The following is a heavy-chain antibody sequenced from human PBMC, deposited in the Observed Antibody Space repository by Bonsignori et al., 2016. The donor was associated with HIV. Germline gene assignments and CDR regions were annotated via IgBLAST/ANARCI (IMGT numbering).Heavy chain of an antibody. D-gene: IGHD3-16*01. CDR3: ARDQRNYGGTYFDS. V-gene: IGHV3-23*01. CDR1: GFTFSSHS. Sequence: EVQLLESGGDLVQPGGSLRLSCAASGFTFSSHSMSWVRQGPGRCLEWVSGIDGSTGRTYYADSVKGRFTISRDNFKNVMYLQMNSLRAEDTAIYFCARDQRNYGGTYFDSWGQGTL. J-gene: IGHJ4*02. CDR2: IDGSTGRT.